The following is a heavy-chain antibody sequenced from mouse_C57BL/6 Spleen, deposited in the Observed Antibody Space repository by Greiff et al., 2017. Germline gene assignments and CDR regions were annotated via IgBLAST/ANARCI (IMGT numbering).Heavy chain of an antibody. CDR2: ISSGGDYI. V-gene: IGHV5-9-1*02. J-gene: IGHJ1*03. D-gene: IGHD1-1*01. Sequence: EVKLMESGEGLVKPGGSLKLSCAASGFTFSSYAMSWVRQTPEKRLEWVAYISSGGDYIYYADTVKGRFTISRDNARNTLYLQMSSLKSEDTAMYYCTRDALYYYGSSHWYFDVWGTGTTVTVSS. CDR3: TRDALYYYGSSHWYFDV. CDR1: GFTFSSYA.